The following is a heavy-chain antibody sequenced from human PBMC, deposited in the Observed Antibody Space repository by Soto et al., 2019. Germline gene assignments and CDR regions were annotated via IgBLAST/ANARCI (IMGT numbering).Heavy chain of an antibody. J-gene: IGHJ6*02. CDR2: ISSSSSYI. D-gene: IGHD6-6*01. CDR3: ARRGYSSSSGSDYYYYGMDV. CDR1: GFTFSSYS. V-gene: IGHV3-21*01. Sequence: GGSLRLSCAASGFTFSSYSMNWVRQAPGKGLEWVSSISSSSSYIYYADSVKGRFTISRDNAKNSLYLQMNSLRAEDTAVYYCARRGYSSSSGSDYYYYGMDVWGQGPTVTVSS.